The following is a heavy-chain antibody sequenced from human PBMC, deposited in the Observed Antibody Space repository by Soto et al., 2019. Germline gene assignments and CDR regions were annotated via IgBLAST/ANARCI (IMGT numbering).Heavy chain of an antibody. Sequence: ESGGGAVQPGRSLRLSCAASGFTFSSYGMHWVRQAPGKGLEWVAVISYDGSNKYYADSVKGRFTISRDNSKNTLYLQMNSLRAEDTAVYYCAKVIIVVETDDAFDIWGQGTMVTVSS. V-gene: IGHV3-30*18. D-gene: IGHD2-21*02. CDR1: GFTFSSYG. CDR3: AKVIIVVETDDAFDI. J-gene: IGHJ3*02. CDR2: ISYDGSNK.